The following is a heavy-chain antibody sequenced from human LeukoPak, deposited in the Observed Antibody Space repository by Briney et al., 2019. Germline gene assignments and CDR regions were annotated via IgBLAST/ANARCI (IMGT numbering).Heavy chain of an antibody. CDR3: ARKGPGDCLDY. V-gene: IGHV4-28*01. J-gene: IGHJ4*02. CDR2: IYYSGST. Sequence: SDTLSLTCAVSGYSISSSNWWGWIRQPPGEGLEWIGYIYYSGSTYYNPSLKSRVTMSVDTSKNQFSLKLSSVTAVDTAVYYCARKGPGDCLDYWGQGALVTVSS. CDR1: GYSISSSNW. D-gene: IGHD2-21*01.